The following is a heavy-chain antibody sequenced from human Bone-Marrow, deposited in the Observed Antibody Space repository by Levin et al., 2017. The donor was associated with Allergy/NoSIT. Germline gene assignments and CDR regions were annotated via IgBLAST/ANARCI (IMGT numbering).Heavy chain of an antibody. D-gene: IGHD3-16*01. CDR3: ARGGVIMITFGELRVHDAFDI. CDR1: GASATTSTDY. V-gene: IGHV4-39*07. J-gene: IGHJ3*02. CDR2: IYYSGRA. Sequence: SETLSLTCTVSGASATTSTDYWGWIRQPPGKGLEWIGSIYYSGRAYYNPSLNSRVTISVDTSQNQFSLSLSSVTAADTAVYYCARGGVIMITFGELRVHDAFDIWGQGTMVTVSS.